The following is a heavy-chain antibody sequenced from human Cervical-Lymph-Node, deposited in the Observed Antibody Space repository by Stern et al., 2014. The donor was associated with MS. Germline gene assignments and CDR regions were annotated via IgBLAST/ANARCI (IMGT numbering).Heavy chain of an antibody. V-gene: IGHV1-2*02. CDR3: ARDRGSYSDY. J-gene: IGHJ4*02. CDR1: GYTFTAYF. CDR2: ISTKTGSA. Sequence: QVQLVESGAAVERPWASVKVTCTASGYTFTAYFLHWGRQAPGHGLEWMGWISTKTGSATYAQKLQDRVTMTRDTSINTGYMEVSSVRSDDTAVYCCARDRGSYSDYWGQGTLVAVSS. D-gene: IGHD1-26*01.